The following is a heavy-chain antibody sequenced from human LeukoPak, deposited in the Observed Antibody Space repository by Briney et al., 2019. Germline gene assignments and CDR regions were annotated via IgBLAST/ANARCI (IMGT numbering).Heavy chain of an antibody. D-gene: IGHD2-15*01. CDR3: ARESPCSGDGCHARLDY. J-gene: IGHJ4*02. V-gene: IGHV4-59*01. Sequence: SETLSLTCTVSGGSIYSYYWSWIRQPPGKGLEWIGYIYYSGSTNYNPSLKSRVTISVDTSKNQFSLKLSSVTAADTAVYYCARESPCSGDGCHARLDYWGQGTLVTVSS. CDR2: IYYSGST. CDR1: GGSIYSYY.